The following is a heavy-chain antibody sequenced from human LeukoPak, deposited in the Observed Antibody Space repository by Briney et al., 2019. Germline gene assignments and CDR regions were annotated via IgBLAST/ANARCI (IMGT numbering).Heavy chain of an antibody. CDR3: TRSDLLGYCSSTSCYTSPIPDY. CDR2: IRSKAYGGTT. CDR1: GFTFGDYA. V-gene: IGHV3-49*04. Sequence: QTGGSLRLSCTASGFTFGDYAMSWVRQAPGKGLEWVGFIRSKAYGGTTEYAASVKGRFTISRDDSKSIAYLQMNSLKTEDTAVYYCTRSDLLGYCSSTSCYTSPIPDYWRQGTLVTVSS. D-gene: IGHD2-2*01. J-gene: IGHJ4*02.